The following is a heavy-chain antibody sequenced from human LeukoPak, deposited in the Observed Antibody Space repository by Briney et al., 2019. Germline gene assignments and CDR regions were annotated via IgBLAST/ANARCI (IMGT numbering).Heavy chain of an antibody. V-gene: IGHV1-2*02. Sequence: ASVKVSCKASGYTFTGYYMHWVRQAPGHELEWMGWINPNSGGTNYAQKFQGRVTMTRDTSISTAYMELSRLRSDDTAVYYCARSNRIAAAGTGSWFDPWGQGTLVTVSS. D-gene: IGHD6-13*01. CDR2: INPNSGGT. CDR1: GYTFTGYY. J-gene: IGHJ5*02. CDR3: ARSNRIAAAGTGSWFDP.